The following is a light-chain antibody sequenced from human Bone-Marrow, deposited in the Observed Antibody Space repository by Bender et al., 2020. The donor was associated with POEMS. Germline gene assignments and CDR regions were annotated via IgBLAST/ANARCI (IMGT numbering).Light chain of an antibody. CDR2: SSH. Sequence: QSVLTQPPSASGTPGQRVTISCSGGSSNIGAHAVNWYQHLPGTAPKLLIYSSHRRPSEVPDRFSGSRSGTSASLAISGLQSEDEADYYCATWDASLGAWVFGGGTHLTVL. J-gene: IGLJ3*02. V-gene: IGLV1-44*01. CDR1: SSNIGAHA. CDR3: ATWDASLGAWV.